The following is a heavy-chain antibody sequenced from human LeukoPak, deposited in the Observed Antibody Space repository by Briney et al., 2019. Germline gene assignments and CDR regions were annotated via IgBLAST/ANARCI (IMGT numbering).Heavy chain of an antibody. CDR2: IIPIFGTA. Sequence: SVKVSCKASGGTFSSYAISWVRQAPGQGLEWMGGIIPIFGTANYAQKYQGRVTITADESTSTAYMELSSLRSEDTAVYYCATPLEENYYYYMDVWGKGTTVTVSS. V-gene: IGHV1-69*13. J-gene: IGHJ6*03. CDR3: ATPLEENYYYYMDV. CDR1: GGTFSSYA. D-gene: IGHD5-24*01.